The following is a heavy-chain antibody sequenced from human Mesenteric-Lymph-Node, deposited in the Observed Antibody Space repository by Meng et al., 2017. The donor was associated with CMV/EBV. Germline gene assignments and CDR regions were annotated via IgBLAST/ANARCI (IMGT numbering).Heavy chain of an antibody. Sequence: GGSLRLSCAASGFTFSSYGMHWVRQAPGKGLEWVAFIRYDGSNKYYADSVKGRFTISRDNSKNTLYLQMNSLRAEDTAVYYCAKERSLRFLEWLFSPTFGYWGQGTLVTVSS. J-gene: IGHJ4*02. V-gene: IGHV3-30*02. D-gene: IGHD3-3*01. CDR2: IRYDGSNK. CDR1: GFTFSSYG. CDR3: AKERSLRFLEWLFSPTFGY.